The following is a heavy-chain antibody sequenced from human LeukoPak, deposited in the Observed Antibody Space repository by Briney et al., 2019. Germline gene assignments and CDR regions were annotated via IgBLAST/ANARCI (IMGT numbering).Heavy chain of an antibody. CDR1: GYSISSGYY. CDR2: IYHSGST. V-gene: IGHV4-38-2*02. Sequence: SETLSLTCTVSGYSISSGYYWGWIRQPPGKGLEWIGIIYHSGSTYYNPSLKSRVTISVDTSKNQFSLKLSSVTAADTAVYYCARDSAWIQLWSYYYYYYMDVWGKGTTVTVSS. D-gene: IGHD5-18*01. CDR3: ARDSAWIQLWSYYYYYYMDV. J-gene: IGHJ6*03.